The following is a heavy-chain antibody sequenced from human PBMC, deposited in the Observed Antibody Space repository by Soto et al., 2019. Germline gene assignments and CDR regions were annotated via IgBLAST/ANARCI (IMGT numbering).Heavy chain of an antibody. CDR1: GFTFSSYG. CDR3: AREGDATTTRGNIAARLLGYYYYYMDV. Sequence: GGSLRLSCAASGFTFSSYGMHWVRQAPGKGLEWVAVIWYDGSNKYYADSVKGRFTISRDNSKNTLYLQMNSLRAEDTAVYYCAREGDATTTRGNIAARLLGYYYYYMDVWGKGTTVTVSS. V-gene: IGHV3-33*01. J-gene: IGHJ6*03. D-gene: IGHD6-6*01. CDR2: IWYDGSNK.